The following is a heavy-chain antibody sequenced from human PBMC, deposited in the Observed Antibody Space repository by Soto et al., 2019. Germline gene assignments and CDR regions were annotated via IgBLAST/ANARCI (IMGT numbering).Heavy chain of an antibody. CDR2: IYYSGST. V-gene: IGHV4-31*03. D-gene: IGHD1-1*01. CDR1: GGSISSGGYY. CDR3: ARWPQLEPRFDY. J-gene: IGHJ4*02. Sequence: QVQLQESGPGLVKPSQTLSLTCTVSGGSISSGGYYWSWIRQHQGKGLEWIGYIYYSGSTYYNPSLTSRFTISVDASKNHFSLKLSSVTAADTAVYYCARWPQLEPRFDYWGQGTLVTVSS.